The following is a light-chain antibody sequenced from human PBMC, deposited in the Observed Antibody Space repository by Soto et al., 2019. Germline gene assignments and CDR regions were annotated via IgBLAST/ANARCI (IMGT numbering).Light chain of an antibody. CDR2: DVI. Sequence: QSALTQSASVSGSPGQSITFSCTGTSSDVGAYNHVSWYQQHPGKAPKLMIYDVINRPSGVSNGFSGSKSGNTASLTISGLQAEDEADYYCSSYTTSSTVLFGGGTKVTVL. CDR1: SSDVGAYNH. CDR3: SSYTTSSTVL. V-gene: IGLV2-14*01. J-gene: IGLJ2*01.